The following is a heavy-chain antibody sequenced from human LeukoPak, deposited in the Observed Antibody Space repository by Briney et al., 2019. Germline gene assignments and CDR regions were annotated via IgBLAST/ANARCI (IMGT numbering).Heavy chain of an antibody. CDR2: ISHDGSNK. CDR3: AKERYSSSSLFAVTPFDY. D-gene: IGHD6-13*01. J-gene: IGHJ4*02. V-gene: IGHV3-30-3*01. CDR1: GFTFSKYA. Sequence: GGSLRLSCAASGFTFSKYAIHWVRQAPGKGLEWVAVISHDGSNKYYAESVKGRFTISRDNSKNTLYLQMNSLRLEDTAAYYCAKERYSSSSLFAVTPFDYWGQGTRITVSS.